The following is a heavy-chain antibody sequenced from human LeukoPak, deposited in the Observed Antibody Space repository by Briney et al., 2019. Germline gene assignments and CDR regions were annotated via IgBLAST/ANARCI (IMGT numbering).Heavy chain of an antibody. Sequence: PSETLSLTCTVSGGSISSSSYYWGWIRQPPGKGLEWIGSIYYSGSTNYNPSLKSRVTISVDTSKNQFSLKLSSVTAADTAVYYCASSITGTPYYFDYWGQGTLVTVSS. V-gene: IGHV4-39*07. CDR1: GGSISSSSYY. J-gene: IGHJ4*02. CDR2: IYYSGST. D-gene: IGHD1-20*01. CDR3: ASSITGTPYYFDY.